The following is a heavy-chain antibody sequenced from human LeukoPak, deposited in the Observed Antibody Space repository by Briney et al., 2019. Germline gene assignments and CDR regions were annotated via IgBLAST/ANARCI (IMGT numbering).Heavy chain of an antibody. J-gene: IGHJ3*02. V-gene: IGHV3-30*03. CDR3: ARDHALYYDSSGYYDDAFDI. D-gene: IGHD3-22*01. Sequence: GGSLRLSCAASGFTFSSYGMNWDRQAPGKGLEWVAVISYDGSNKYYADSVKGRFTISRDNSKNTLYLQMNSLRAEDTAVYYCARDHALYYDSSGYYDDAFDIWGQGTMVTVSS. CDR2: ISYDGSNK. CDR1: GFTFSSYG.